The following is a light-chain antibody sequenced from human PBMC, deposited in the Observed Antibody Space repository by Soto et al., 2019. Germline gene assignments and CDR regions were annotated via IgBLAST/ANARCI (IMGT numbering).Light chain of an antibody. CDR1: QSISSY. CDR2: AAS. J-gene: IGKJ4*01. CDR3: QHSYSTPGT. V-gene: IGKV1-39*01. Sequence: DIQMTQSPSSLSASVGDRVTITCRASQSISSYLNWYQLKPGKAPKLLIYAASSLQSGVPSRFSGSGSGTDFTLTISSLQPEDFATYYCQHSYSTPGTFGGGTKVEIK.